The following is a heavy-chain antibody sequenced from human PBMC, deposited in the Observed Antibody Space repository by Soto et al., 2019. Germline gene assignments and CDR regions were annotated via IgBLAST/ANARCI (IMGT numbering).Heavy chain of an antibody. CDR3: ARAGATTAARYYYYGLDV. V-gene: IGHV4-30-4*01. J-gene: IGHJ6*02. D-gene: IGHD4-17*01. Sequence: QVQLQESGPGLVKPSQTLSLTCSLSGGSLSSGHYYWTWIRQPPGKGLEWIGYFYYSGSTYYNPSLKSRLTISKDRTKNQFSLNLTSVTAADTAVYYCARAGATTAARYYYYGLDVWGQGTTVTVSS. CDR1: GGSLSSGHYY. CDR2: FYYSGST.